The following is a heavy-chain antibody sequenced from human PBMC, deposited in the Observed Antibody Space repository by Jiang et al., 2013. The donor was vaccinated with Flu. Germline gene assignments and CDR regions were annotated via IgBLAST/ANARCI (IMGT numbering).Heavy chain of an antibody. CDR1: GYTFTSYG. CDR2: ISAYNGYT. J-gene: IGHJ3*02. Sequence: GAEVKKPGASVKVSCRASGYTFTSYGINWVRQAPGQGLEWMGWISAYNGYTNYAQKLQGRVTMTTDTSTSTGYMELRSLRSDDTAVYYCARAGVVVVATTHHGFDIWGQGTMVTVSS. V-gene: IGHV1-18*01. D-gene: IGHD2-15*01. CDR3: ARAGVVVVATTHHGFDI.